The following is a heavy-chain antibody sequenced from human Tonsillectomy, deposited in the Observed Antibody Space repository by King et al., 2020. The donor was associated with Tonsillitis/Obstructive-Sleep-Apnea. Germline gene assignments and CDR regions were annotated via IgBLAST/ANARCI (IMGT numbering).Heavy chain of an antibody. J-gene: IGHJ4*02. CDR1: AFTLSNYA. D-gene: IGHD2-15*01. CDR3: AKDGCSGGNCYLDY. Sequence: QLVQSWGGVVQPVSSLRLFCASSAFTLSNYAKHWVRQAPVKGRERLAFIFYYGCNRYYHYSVKGRFLISRDISKNTHYLQINSLRAEDTAIYFCAKDGCSGGNCYLDYWGQGTLVTVSS. CDR2: IFYYGCNR. V-gene: IGHV3-30*01.